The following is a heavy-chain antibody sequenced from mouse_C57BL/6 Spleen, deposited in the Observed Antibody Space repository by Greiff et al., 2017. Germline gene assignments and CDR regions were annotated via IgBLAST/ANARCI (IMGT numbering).Heavy chain of an antibody. CDR2: INYDGSST. V-gene: IGHV5-16*01. CDR1: GFTFSDYY. D-gene: IGHD2-10*01. J-gene: IGHJ2*01. Sequence: EVQLVESEGGLVQPGSSMKLSCTASGFTFSDYYMAWVRQVPEKGLEWVANINYDGSSTYYLDSLKSRFIISRDNAKNILYLQMSSLKSEDTATYYCARDAAYYGNFFDYWGQGTTLTVSS. CDR3: ARDAAYYGNFFDY.